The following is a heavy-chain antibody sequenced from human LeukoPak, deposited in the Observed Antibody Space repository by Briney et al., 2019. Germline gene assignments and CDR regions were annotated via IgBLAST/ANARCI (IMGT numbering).Heavy chain of an antibody. D-gene: IGHD1-14*01. J-gene: IGHJ4*02. Sequence: ASVKVSCKTSGYTFSAFYMHWVRQAPGQGPEWMGWNNPDSGGSEYGQKFQGRVTFTSDTSSTTIYMEVRSLKSDDTAVYYCARDMTGGIWARATSFDHWGQGTLVTVSS. V-gene: IGHV1-2*02. CDR1: GYTFSAFY. CDR2: NNPDSGGS. CDR3: ARDMTGGIWARATSFDH.